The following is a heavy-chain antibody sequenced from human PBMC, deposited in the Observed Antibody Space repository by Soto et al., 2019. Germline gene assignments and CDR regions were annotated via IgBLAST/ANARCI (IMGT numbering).Heavy chain of an antibody. CDR1: GFTFSSYA. CDR2: ISGSGGST. J-gene: IGHJ6*02. CDR3: AKDLMGATPYYYYGMDV. D-gene: IGHD1-26*01. V-gene: IGHV3-23*01. Sequence: GGSLRLSYAASGFTFSSYAMSWVRQAPGKGLEWVSAISGSGGSTYYADSVKGRFTISRDNSKNTLYLQMNSLRAEDTAVYYCAKDLMGATPYYYYGMDVWGQGTTVTVSS.